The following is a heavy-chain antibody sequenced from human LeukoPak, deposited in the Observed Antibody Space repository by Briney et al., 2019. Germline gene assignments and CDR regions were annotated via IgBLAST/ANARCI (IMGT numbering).Heavy chain of an antibody. Sequence: ASVKVSCKASGYTFSSYGISWVRQAPGQGLEWMAWIAGDRIYAPQFQGRLIISTDPSTSTAYMELRSLRSDDTAVYYCARDFWNLYENNDSNRDFDNWGQGTLLTVSS. D-gene: IGHD7-27*01. CDR3: ARDFWNLYENNDSNRDFDN. J-gene: IGHJ4*02. CDR1: GYTFSSYG. V-gene: IGHV1-18*01. CDR2: IAGDR.